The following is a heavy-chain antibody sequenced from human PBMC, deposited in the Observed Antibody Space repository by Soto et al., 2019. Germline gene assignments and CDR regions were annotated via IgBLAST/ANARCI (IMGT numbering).Heavy chain of an antibody. CDR3: ARVLVATISWFAS. V-gene: IGHV1-46*03. CDR1: GYTFTSYY. D-gene: IGHD5-12*01. J-gene: IGHJ5*01. Sequence: QVQLVQSGAEVKKPGASVKVSCKASGYTFTSYYMHWVRQAPGQGLEWMGIINPSGGSTSFAQKFQGRVTMTRDTSTSAVCTELSSLSSGDTAVYYCARVLVATISWFASCGHGTLVTVSS. CDR2: INPSGGST.